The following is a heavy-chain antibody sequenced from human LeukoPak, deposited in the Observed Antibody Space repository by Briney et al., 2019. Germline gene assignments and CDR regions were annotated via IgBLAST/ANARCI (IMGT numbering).Heavy chain of an antibody. J-gene: IGHJ5*02. CDR3: AKGSGSGWYGWFDP. D-gene: IGHD6-19*01. CDR1: GFTFSSYG. CDR2: IDASGVNT. V-gene: IGHV3-23*01. Sequence: PGRSLRLSCAASGFTFSSYGMHWVRQAPGKGLEWVSCIDASGVNTYYADSVKGRFTISRDNSRNTLYLQMNSLRAEDTAVYYCAKGSGSGWYGWFDPWGQGTLVTVSS.